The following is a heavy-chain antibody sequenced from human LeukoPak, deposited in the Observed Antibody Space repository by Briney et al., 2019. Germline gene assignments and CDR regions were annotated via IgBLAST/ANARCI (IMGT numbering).Heavy chain of an antibody. CDR1: GFSLSTSGMR. J-gene: IGHJ5*02. D-gene: IGHD5-18*01. CDR2: IDWDDDK. CDR3: ARMGYGRLDWFDP. V-gene: IGHV2-70*04. Sequence: SGPTLVNPTQTLTLTCTFSGFSLSTSGMRVSWIRQPPGKALEWLARIDWDDDKFYSTSLKTRLTISKDTSKNQVVLTMTNMDPVDTATYYSARMGYGRLDWFDPWGQGTLVTVSS.